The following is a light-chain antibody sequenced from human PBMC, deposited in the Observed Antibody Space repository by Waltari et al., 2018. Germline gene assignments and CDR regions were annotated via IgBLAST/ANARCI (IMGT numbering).Light chain of an antibody. CDR3: GANHGSGSNYVYV. CDR2: VGTGGCVG. V-gene: IGLV9-49*01. J-gene: IGLJ3*02. Sequence: QPVLIQPPPASASLGASVTLTLTLSSAYGDCELVGCPTRPGQGPRFVIRVGTGGCVGSKGDGIPDRFSVLGSGLNRYLTIKNIQEEDESDYHCGANHGSGSNYVYVFGGGTKLTVL. CDR1: SAYGDCE.